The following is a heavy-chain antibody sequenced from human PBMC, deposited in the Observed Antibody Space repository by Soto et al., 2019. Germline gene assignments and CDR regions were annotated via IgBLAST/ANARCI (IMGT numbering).Heavy chain of an antibody. D-gene: IGHD3-9*01. Sequence: GASVKVSCKASGGTFSSYAISWVRQAPGQGLEWMGGIIPIFGTANYAQKFQGRVTITADESTSTAYMELSSLRSEDTAVYYCARTYYDILTGYPNWFDPWGQGTLVTVSS. CDR3: ARTYYDILTGYPNWFDP. CDR2: IIPIFGTA. CDR1: GGTFSSYA. J-gene: IGHJ5*02. V-gene: IGHV1-69*13.